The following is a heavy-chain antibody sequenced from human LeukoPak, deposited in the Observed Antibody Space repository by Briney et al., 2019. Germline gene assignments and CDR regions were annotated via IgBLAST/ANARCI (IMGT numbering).Heavy chain of an antibody. V-gene: IGHV3-30*18. CDR3: AKSIDY. CDR2: ISYDGSNK. J-gene: IGHJ4*02. CDR1: GFTFSSYG. Sequence: PGGSLRLSCAASGFTFSSYGMHWVRQAPSKGLEWVAVISYDGSNKYYADSVKGRFTISRDNSKNTLYLQMNSLRAEDTAVYYCAKSIDYWGQGTLVTVSS.